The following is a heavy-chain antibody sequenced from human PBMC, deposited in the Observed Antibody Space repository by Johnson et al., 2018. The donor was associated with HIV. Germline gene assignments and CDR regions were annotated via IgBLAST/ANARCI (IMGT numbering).Heavy chain of an antibody. J-gene: IGHJ3*02. CDR2: IRYDGSNK. CDR1: GFTFSSYG. D-gene: IGHD3-22*01. V-gene: IGHV3-30*02. CDR3: AKDVGNYWPDSFDI. Sequence: QVQLVQSGGGLVQPGGSLRLSCAASGFTFSSYGMHWVRQAPGKGLEWVAFIRYDGSNKYYADSVQGRFTISRDKSENTLYLQMNSLRDEDTAVYYCAKDVGNYWPDSFDIWGQVTMVTVSS.